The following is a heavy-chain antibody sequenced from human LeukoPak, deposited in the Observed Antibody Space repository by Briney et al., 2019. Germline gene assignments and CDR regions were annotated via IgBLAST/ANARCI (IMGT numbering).Heavy chain of an antibody. V-gene: IGHV4-59*02. CDR1: GGSVSSYY. CDR3: ARAWGSGSYSTYYFEY. J-gene: IGHJ4*02. Sequence: SETLSLTCTVSGGSVSSYYWSWIRQSPGKGLEWIGSIYYTGSTNYNPSLKSRVTISLDTSRDQFSLKLSSVTAADTAVYYCARAWGSGSYSTYYFEYWGQGTLVTVSS. CDR2: IYYTGST. D-gene: IGHD3-10*01.